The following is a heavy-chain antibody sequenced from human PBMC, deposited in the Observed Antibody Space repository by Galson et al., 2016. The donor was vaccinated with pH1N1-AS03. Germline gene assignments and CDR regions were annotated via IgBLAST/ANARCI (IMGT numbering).Heavy chain of an antibody. Sequence: PALVKPTQTLTLTCTVSGFSLDNPRMGVNWIRQPPGKALEWLAHIFSNDVKSYRTSLQSRLTISRDTSKSQVVLNVTNLDPLDTGTHYCTRMVGPLGYYGMDVWGQGTTVTVSS. V-gene: IGHV2-26*01. CDR3: TRMVGPLGYYGMDV. CDR2: IFSNDVK. J-gene: IGHJ6*02. CDR1: GFSLDNPRMG. D-gene: IGHD3-16*01.